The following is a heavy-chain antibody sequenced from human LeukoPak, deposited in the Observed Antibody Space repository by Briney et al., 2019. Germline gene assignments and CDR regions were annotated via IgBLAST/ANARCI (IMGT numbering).Heavy chain of an antibody. CDR3: AKGGKWDVTPFDY. CDR2: ISGGGGST. J-gene: IGHJ4*02. Sequence: PGGSLRLSCAASGFTFSSYAMSWVRQAPGKGLEWVSAISGGGGSTYYADSVKGRFTISRDNTKNTLYLQVNSLRAEDTAVYYCAKGGKWDVTPFDYWGQRTLVTVSS. CDR1: GFTFSSYA. V-gene: IGHV3-23*01. D-gene: IGHD1-26*01.